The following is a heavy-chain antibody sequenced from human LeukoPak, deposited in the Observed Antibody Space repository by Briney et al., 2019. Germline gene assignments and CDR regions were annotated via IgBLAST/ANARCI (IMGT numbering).Heavy chain of an antibody. Sequence: PSETLSLTCTVSGGSISSYYWSWIRQPPGKGLEWIGYIYYSGSTNYNPSLKSRVTISVDTSKNQFSLKLSSVTAADTAVYYCERRYYDILPGHHENWFDPWGQGTLVTVSS. CDR2: IYYSGST. CDR1: GGSISSYY. CDR3: ERRYYDILPGHHENWFDP. V-gene: IGHV4-59*01. J-gene: IGHJ5*02. D-gene: IGHD3-9*01.